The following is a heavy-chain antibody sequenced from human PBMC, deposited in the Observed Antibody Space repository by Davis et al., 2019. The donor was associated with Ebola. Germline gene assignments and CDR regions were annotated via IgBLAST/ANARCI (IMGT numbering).Heavy chain of an antibody. J-gene: IGHJ4*02. CDR2: LHNDGSDT. CDR3: AKGMHGGYVPCVLDY. V-gene: IGHV3-74*03. D-gene: IGHD5-12*01. Sequence: GESLKISCAASGFAFTNYWMHWVRQAPGKGLEWVSSLHNDGSDTKYADSVEGRFTISRGNAKNTLYLQMNSLRAEDTAVYYCAKGMHGGYVPCVLDYWGQGTQVTVSS. CDR1: GFAFTNYW.